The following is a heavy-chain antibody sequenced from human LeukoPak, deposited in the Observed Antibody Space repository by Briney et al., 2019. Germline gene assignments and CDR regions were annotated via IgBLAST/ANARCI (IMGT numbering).Heavy chain of an antibody. CDR1: GGSISSSSYY. J-gene: IGHJ4*02. D-gene: IGHD4-17*01. Sequence: SEALSLTCTVSGGSISSSSYYWGWIRQPPGKGLEWIGSIYYSGSTYYNPPLKSRVTISVDTSKNQFSLKLSSVTAADTAVYYCARRSPVTTDYWGQGTLVTVSS. V-gene: IGHV4-39*01. CDR3: ARRSPVTTDY. CDR2: IYYSGST.